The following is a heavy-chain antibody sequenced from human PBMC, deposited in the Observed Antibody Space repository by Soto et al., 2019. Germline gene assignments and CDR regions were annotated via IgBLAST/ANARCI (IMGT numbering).Heavy chain of an antibody. V-gene: IGHV3-30-3*01. J-gene: IGHJ6*02. CDR1: GFTFSSYA. CDR2: ISYDGSNE. CDR3: ARDLITIFGVVTYYYGMDV. D-gene: IGHD3-3*01. Sequence: PGGSLRLSCAASGFTFSSYAMHWVRQAPGKGLEWVAVISYDGSNEYYADSVKGRFTISRDNSKNTLYLQMNSLRAEDTAVYYCARDLITIFGVVTYYYGMDVWGQGTTVTVSS.